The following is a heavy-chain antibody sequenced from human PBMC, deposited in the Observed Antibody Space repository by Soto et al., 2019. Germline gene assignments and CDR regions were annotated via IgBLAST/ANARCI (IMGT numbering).Heavy chain of an antibody. CDR1: GFTFSSYS. CDR2: ISSSSSTI. D-gene: IGHD7-27*01. J-gene: IGHJ6*02. Sequence: GGSLRLSCAASGFTFSSYSMNWVRQAPGKGLEWVSYISSSSSTIYYADSVKGRFTISRDNAKNSLYLQMNSLRAEDTAVYYCASTGYTGEREPNYYYGMDVWGQGTMVTVSS. V-gene: IGHV3-48*04. CDR3: ASTGYTGEREPNYYYGMDV.